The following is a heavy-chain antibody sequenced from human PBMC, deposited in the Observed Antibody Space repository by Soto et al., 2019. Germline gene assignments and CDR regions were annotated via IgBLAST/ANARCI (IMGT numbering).Heavy chain of an antibody. D-gene: IGHD5-18*01. CDR1: GFTFSSYA. CDR3: AKDRGYSYGPESDAFDI. Sequence: GGSLRLSCAASGFTFSSYAMSWVRQAPGKGLEWVSAISGSGGSTYYADPVKGRFTISRDNSKNTLYLQMNSLRAEDTAVYYCAKDRGYSYGPESDAFDIWGQGTMVTVSS. J-gene: IGHJ3*02. CDR2: ISGSGGST. V-gene: IGHV3-23*01.